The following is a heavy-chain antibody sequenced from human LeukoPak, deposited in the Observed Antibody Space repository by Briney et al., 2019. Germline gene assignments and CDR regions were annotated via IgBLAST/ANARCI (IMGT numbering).Heavy chain of an antibody. J-gene: IGHJ4*02. V-gene: IGHV3-21*01. Sequence: PGGSLRLSCADSGFTFSNYNMNWVRQAPGKAMEWVSSITSSGTYTFYADSVKGRFTISRDNAKNSLYLQMDSLGPEDTAVYYCARDWDYWGQGTLVTVSS. CDR2: ITSSGTYT. CDR3: ARDWDY. CDR1: GFTFSNYN.